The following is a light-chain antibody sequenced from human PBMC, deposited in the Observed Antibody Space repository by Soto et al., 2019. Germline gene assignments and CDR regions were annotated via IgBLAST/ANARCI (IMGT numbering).Light chain of an antibody. J-gene: IGKJ3*01. CDR1: QSVSSY. V-gene: IGKV3-11*01. CDR3: QQRTNRQLT. Sequence: EIVLTQSPATLSLSPGERATLSCRASQSVSSYLAWYQQKPGQSPRLLIYDTSDRDTGIPARFSGSGSGTDFTLTISSLEPEDFAVYYCQQRTNRQLTVGPGTRVDIK. CDR2: DTS.